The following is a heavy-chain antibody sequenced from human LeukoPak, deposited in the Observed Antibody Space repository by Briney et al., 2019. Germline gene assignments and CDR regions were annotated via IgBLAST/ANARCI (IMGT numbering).Heavy chain of an antibody. CDR3: AALGNGRTFDN. V-gene: IGHV4-39*07. D-gene: IGHD1-26*01. J-gene: IGHJ4*02. Sequence: SETLSLTCTVSGGSITISNYYWGCIRQPRGTGLEWIGCIYYSGATFYNPSLKSRVTIPLDTSKNQFSLKLTSVTAADTAVYYWAALGNGRTFDNWGQGTLVTVSS. CDR1: GGSITISNYY. CDR2: IYYSGAT.